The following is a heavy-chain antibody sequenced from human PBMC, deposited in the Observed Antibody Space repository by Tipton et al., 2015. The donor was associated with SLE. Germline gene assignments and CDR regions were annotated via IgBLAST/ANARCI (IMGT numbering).Heavy chain of an antibody. CDR2: ISSSSSYT. V-gene: IGHV3-11*03. Sequence: SLRLSCAASGFTFSDYYMSWIRQAPGKGLEWVSYISSSSSYTNYADSVKGRFTISRDNAKNSLYLQMNSLRAEDTAVYYCARRSPYYGMDVWGQGTTVTVSS. CDR3: ARRSPYYGMDV. J-gene: IGHJ6*02. CDR1: GFTFSDYY.